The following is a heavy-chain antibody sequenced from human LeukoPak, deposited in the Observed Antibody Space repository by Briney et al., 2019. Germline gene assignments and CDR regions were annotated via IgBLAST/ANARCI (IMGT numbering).Heavy chain of an antibody. CDR2: IYTSGST. V-gene: IGHV4-4*07. J-gene: IGHJ4*02. Sequence: SETLSLTCTVSGGSISSYYWSRIRQPAGKGLEWIGRIYTSGSTNYNPSLKSRVTMSVDTSKNQFSLKLSSVTAADTAVYYCARDETYGGNSGELHYWGQGTLVTVSS. CDR3: ARDETYGGNSGELHY. CDR1: GGSISSYY. D-gene: IGHD4-23*01.